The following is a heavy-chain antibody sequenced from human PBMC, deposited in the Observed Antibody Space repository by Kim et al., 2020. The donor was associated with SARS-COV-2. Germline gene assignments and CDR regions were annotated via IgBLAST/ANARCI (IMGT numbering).Heavy chain of an antibody. V-gene: IGHV3-66*02. D-gene: IGHD6-13*01. J-gene: IGHJ6*02. CDR3: ARDRGHAAGNYYYYGMDV. CDR1: GFTVSSNY. Sequence: GGSLRLSCAASGFTVSSNYMSWVRQAPGKGLEWVSVIYSGGSTYYADSVKGRFTISRDNSKNTLYLQMNSLRAEDTAVYYCARDRGHAAGNYYYYGMDVWGQGTTVTVSS. CDR2: IYSGGST.